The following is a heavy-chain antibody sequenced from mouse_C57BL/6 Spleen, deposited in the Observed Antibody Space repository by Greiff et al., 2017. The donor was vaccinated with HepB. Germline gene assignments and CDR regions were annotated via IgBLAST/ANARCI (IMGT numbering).Heavy chain of an antibody. J-gene: IGHJ2*01. CDR3: TRREKGYYFDY. Sequence: VQLQQSGAELVRPGASVTLSCKASGYTFTDYEMHWVKQTPVHGLEWIGAIDPETGGTAYNQKFKGKAILTADKSSSTAYMELRSLTSEDSAVYYCTRREKGYYFDYWGQGTTLTVSS. CDR1: GYTFTDYE. CDR2: IDPETGGT. V-gene: IGHV1-15*01.